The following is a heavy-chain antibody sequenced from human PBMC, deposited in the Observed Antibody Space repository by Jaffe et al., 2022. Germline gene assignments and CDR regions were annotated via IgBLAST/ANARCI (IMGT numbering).Heavy chain of an antibody. CDR3: ARQTDGDYETDYYYYYMDV. Sequence: QVQLQESGPGLVKPSETLSLTCTVSGGSISSYYWSWIRQPPGKGLEWIGYIYYSGSTNYNPSLKSRVTISVDTSKNQFSLKLSSVTAADTAVYYCARQTDGDYETDYYYYYMDVWGKGTTVTVSS. D-gene: IGHD4-17*01. CDR1: GGSISSYY. J-gene: IGHJ6*03. V-gene: IGHV4-59*01. CDR2: IYYSGST.